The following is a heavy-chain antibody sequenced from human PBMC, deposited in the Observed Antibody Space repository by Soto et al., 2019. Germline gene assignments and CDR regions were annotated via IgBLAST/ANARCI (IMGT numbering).Heavy chain of an antibody. CDR3: ARSVREWLSHPYFDY. D-gene: IGHD3-3*01. V-gene: IGHV3-33*01. CDR2: IWYDGSNK. J-gene: IGHJ4*02. CDR1: GFTFSSYG. Sequence: GGSLRLSCAASGFTFSSYGMHWVRQAPGKGLEWVAVIWYDGSNKYYADSVKGRFTISRDNSKNTLYLQMNSLRAEDTAVYYCARSVREWLSHPYFDYWGQGTLVTVSS.